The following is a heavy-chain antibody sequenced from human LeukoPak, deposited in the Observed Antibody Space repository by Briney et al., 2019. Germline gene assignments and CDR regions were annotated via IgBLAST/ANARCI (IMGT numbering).Heavy chain of an antibody. Sequence: RTSVKVSCKASGYTFTSYGISWVRQAPGQGLEWMGWISAYNGNTNYAQKLQGRVTMTTDTSTSTAYMELRSLRSDDTAVYYCARDRRVVPAASWFDPWGQGTLVTVSS. CDR3: ARDRRVVPAASWFDP. J-gene: IGHJ5*02. V-gene: IGHV1-18*01. CDR1: GYTFTSYG. CDR2: ISAYNGNT. D-gene: IGHD2-2*01.